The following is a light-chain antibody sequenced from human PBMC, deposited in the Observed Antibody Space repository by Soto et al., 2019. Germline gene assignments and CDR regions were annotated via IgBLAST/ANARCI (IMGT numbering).Light chain of an antibody. CDR2: LNN. Sequence: QPVLTQPPSASGTPGQRVTISCSGGSSNIGSISVFWYQQLPGTAPKLLIYLNNERPSGVPDRFSASKSGTSASLAISGLRSEDEADYYCAAWDDSLSGPVFGGGTKLTVL. CDR1: SSNIGSIS. J-gene: IGLJ3*02. CDR3: AAWDDSLSGPV. V-gene: IGLV1-47*02.